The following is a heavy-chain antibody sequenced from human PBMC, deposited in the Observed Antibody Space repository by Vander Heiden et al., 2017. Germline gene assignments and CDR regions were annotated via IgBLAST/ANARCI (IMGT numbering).Heavy chain of an antibody. J-gene: IGHJ4*02. V-gene: IGHV3-30-3*01. CDR1: GSAFSVYA. D-gene: IGHD6-6*01. CDR3: SRGADGSSSGREFDH. Sequence: QVQLVDSGGGVVQPGRPLRLSCAASGSAFSVYAMHWVRQGPGKGPEWLSSISYDGSSKYYADSVKGRFTISRDNSNNTVYLQMNSLRGEDTSVYYCSRGADGSSSGREFDHWGQGTLVTVSS. CDR2: ISYDGSSK.